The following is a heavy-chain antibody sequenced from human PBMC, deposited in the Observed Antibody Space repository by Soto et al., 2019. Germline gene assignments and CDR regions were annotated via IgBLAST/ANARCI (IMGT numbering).Heavy chain of an antibody. CDR2: LYWDDDE. Sequence: QVTLKESGPALVKPTQTLTLTCTVSGLSLRTTGVGVGWVRQPPGKALEWLALLYWDDDERYRPSLRSRLTIAKDISEKQVVLTITNMDTVDTATYYCVQSRCGGDGLEIYSSHAYNGLDVWGQGTTVTVSS. CDR3: VQSRCGGDGLEIYSSHAYNGLDV. V-gene: IGHV2-5*02. J-gene: IGHJ6*02. CDR1: GLSLRTTGVG. D-gene: IGHD2-21*02.